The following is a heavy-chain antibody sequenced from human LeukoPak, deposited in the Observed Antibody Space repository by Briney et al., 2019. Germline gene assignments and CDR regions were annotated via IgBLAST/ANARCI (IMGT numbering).Heavy chain of an antibody. Sequence: SVKVSCKASGGTFSSYAISWVRQAPGQGLEWMGGIIPIFGTANYAQKFQGRVTVTADESTSTAYMEPSSLRSEDTVVYYCARGSLRYCSGGSCHYFDYWGQGTLVTVSS. CDR1: GGTFSSYA. V-gene: IGHV1-69*01. J-gene: IGHJ4*02. CDR2: IIPIFGTA. D-gene: IGHD2-15*01. CDR3: ARGSLRYCSGGSCHYFDY.